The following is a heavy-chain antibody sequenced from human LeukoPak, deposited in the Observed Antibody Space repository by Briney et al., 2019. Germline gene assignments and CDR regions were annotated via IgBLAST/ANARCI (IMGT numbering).Heavy chain of an antibody. V-gene: IGHV3-11*04. J-gene: IGHJ3*02. D-gene: IGHD3-22*01. CDR2: ISSSGSTI. CDR1: GFTFSDYY. CDR3: AREYPPYYYDSSGYGFPVDI. Sequence: GGSLRLSCAASGFTFSDYYMSWIRQAPGKGLEWVSYISSSGSTIYYADSVKGRFTIYRDNAKNSLYLQMNSLRAEDTAVYYCAREYPPYYYDSSGYGFPVDIWGQGTMVTVSS.